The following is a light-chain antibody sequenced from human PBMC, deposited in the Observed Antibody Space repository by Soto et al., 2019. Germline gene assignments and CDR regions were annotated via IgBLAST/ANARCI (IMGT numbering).Light chain of an antibody. CDR1: QTISTY. V-gene: IGKV1-39*01. J-gene: IGKJ5*01. CDR3: LQTYSDILT. CDR2: AAS. Sequence: DIQMTQSPPSLSASIGDRVTITCRASQTISTYLNWYQHKPGQAPKLLIFAASSLQSGVPSRFGGSGSGTDFTLVINSLQPEDFATYFCLQTYSDILTCGQGTRLEIK.